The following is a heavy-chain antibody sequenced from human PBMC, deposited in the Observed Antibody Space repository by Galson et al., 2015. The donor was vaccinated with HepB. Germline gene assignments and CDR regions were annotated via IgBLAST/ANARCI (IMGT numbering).Heavy chain of an antibody. V-gene: IGHV3-7*03. CDR1: GFTFSSYW. CDR2: IKQDGSEK. J-gene: IGHJ4*02. D-gene: IGHD4-23*01. Sequence: SLRLSCAASGFTFSSYWMSWVRQAPGKGLEWVANIKQDGSEKYYVDSVKGRFTISRDNAKNSLYLQMNSLRAEDTAVYYCARKRYGGNSYYFDYWGQGTLVTVSS. CDR3: ARKRYGGNSYYFDY.